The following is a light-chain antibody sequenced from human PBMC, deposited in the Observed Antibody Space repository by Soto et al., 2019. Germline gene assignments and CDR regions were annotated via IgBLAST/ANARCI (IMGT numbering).Light chain of an antibody. CDR2: EDS. CDR3: YSTDSSGNHGL. CDR1: ALPKKY. J-gene: IGLJ2*01. V-gene: IGLV3-10*01. Sequence: SELTQPPSVSVSPGQTARITCSGDALPKKYAYWYRQKSDQAPVLVIYEDSKRPSGIPERFSGSSSGTMATLIISGAQVEDEADYYCYSTDSSGNHGLFGGGTKLTVL.